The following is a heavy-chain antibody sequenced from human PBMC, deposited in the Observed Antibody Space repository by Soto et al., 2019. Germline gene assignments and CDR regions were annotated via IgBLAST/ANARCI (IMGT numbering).Heavy chain of an antibody. Sequence: SETLSLTCTVTGDSINNRSYYWGWIRQPPGKGLEWIGSIYYSGSTYNNPSLKSRVSMSVDTSKNQFSLKLRSVTAADTALYYCARQRTSVVTQAYFDSWGKGSLVTVS. D-gene: IGHD2-21*02. CDR1: GDSINNRSYY. CDR2: IYYSGST. V-gene: IGHV4-39*01. J-gene: IGHJ4*02. CDR3: ARQRTSVVTQAYFDS.